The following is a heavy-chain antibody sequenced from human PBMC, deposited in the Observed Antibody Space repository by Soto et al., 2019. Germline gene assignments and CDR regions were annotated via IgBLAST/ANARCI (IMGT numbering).Heavy chain of an antibody. CDR2: ISTAVGAT. Sequence: GGSLRLSCAVSGFTFSNHAMSWVRQAPGKGLEWVSAISTAVGATYYGDSMKGRFTISRDNAKNSLYLEMNSLRAEDTAVYYCARESEDLPSNFDYWGQGTLVTVSS. V-gene: IGHV3-21*06. CDR1: GFTFSNHA. CDR3: ARESEDLPSNFDY. J-gene: IGHJ4*02.